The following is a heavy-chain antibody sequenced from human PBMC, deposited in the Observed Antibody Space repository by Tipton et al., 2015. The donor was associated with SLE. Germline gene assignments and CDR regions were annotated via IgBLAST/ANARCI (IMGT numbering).Heavy chain of an antibody. CDR1: GGSISSYY. CDR3: ARWCTTYGFRY. D-gene: IGHD3-10*01. CDR2: IYISGTT. V-gene: IGHV4-4*08. J-gene: IGHJ4*02. Sequence: TLSLTCTVSGGSISSYYWSWIRQPPGKGLEWIGYIYISGTTNYNPSLKSRVTISGHTSKNQFSLKLNSVTAADTALYYCARWCTTYGFRYWGQGTLVAVSS.